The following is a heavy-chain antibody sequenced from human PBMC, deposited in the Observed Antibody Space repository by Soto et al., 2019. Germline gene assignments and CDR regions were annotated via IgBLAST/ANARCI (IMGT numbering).Heavy chain of an antibody. J-gene: IGHJ6*02. CDR2: VNPNSGGT. Sequence: ASVKVSCKASGYTFTDYCIHWVRQAPGQGLERMGWVNPNSGGTNYAQKFQGWVTMTRDTSISTVYMELSSLKSDDMAVYYCAREGAATANYGMDVWGQGNPGHRLL. D-gene: IGHD2-15*01. CDR1: GYTFTDYC. V-gene: IGHV1-2*04. CDR3: AREGAATANYGMDV.